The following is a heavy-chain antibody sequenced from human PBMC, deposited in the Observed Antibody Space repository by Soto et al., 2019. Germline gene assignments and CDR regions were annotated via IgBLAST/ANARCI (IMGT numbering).Heavy chain of an antibody. CDR1: GYTLTELS. CDR2: FDPEDGET. CDR3: ATQTPLRITGTTRWRYAFDI. Sequence: QVQLVQSGAEVKKPGASVKVSCKVSGYTLTELSMPWVRQAPGKGLEWMGGFDPEDGETIYAQKFQGRVTMTEDTSTDTAYMELSSLRSEDTAVYYCATQTPLRITGTTRWRYAFDIWGQGTMVTVSS. D-gene: IGHD1-7*01. V-gene: IGHV1-24*01. J-gene: IGHJ3*02.